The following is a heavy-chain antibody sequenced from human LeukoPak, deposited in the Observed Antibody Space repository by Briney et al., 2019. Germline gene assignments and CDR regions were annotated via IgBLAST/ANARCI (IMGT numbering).Heavy chain of an antibody. CDR2: IIPIFGTA. J-gene: IGHJ3*02. Sequence: SVKVSCKASGGTFSSYAISWVRQAPGQGLEWMGGIIPIFGTANYAQKFQGRVTMTRDTSISTAYMELSRLRSDDTAVYYCARGRQYYYDSSGYRRDAFDIWGQGTMVTVSS. V-gene: IGHV1-69*05. D-gene: IGHD3-22*01. CDR1: GGTFSSYA. CDR3: ARGRQYYYDSSGYRRDAFDI.